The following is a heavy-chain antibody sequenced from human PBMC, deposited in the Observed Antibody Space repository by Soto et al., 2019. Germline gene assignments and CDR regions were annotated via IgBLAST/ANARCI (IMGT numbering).Heavy chain of an antibody. CDR3: ARGGVSTRTFDY. V-gene: IGHV5-51*01. Sequence: GESLKISCKGSGYNFAGYWIAWVRQMPGKGLELMGIIYPSDSDTRYRPSFQGQVTISADKSISSAYLQWSSLRASDTARYYCARGGVSTRTFDYWGQGTPVTVSS. D-gene: IGHD3-3*01. J-gene: IGHJ4*02. CDR1: GYNFAGYW. CDR2: IYPSDSDT.